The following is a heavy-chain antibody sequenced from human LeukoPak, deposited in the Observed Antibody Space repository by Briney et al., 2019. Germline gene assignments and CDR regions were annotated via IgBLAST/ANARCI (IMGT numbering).Heavy chain of an antibody. J-gene: IGHJ4*02. CDR1: GFTFSHYA. D-gene: IGHD3-3*01. CDR3: AKVGWDDFWSGYYPFDY. CDR2: ISGGGGST. V-gene: IGHV3-23*01. Sequence: GGSLRLSCAASGFTFSHYAMSWVRQAPGKGPEWVSGISGGGGSTYYADSVKGRFTISRDNSKNTLYLQMNGLRADDTAVYYCAKVGWDDFWSGYYPFDYWGQGTLVTVSS.